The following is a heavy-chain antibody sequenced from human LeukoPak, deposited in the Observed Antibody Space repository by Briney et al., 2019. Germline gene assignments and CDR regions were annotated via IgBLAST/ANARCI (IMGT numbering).Heavy chain of an antibody. CDR1: GFTFSSYS. V-gene: IGHV3-21*01. D-gene: IGHD6-13*01. J-gene: IGHJ4*02. Sequence: GGSLRLSCAASGFTFSSYSMNWVRQAPGKGLEWVSSISSSSSYTYYADSVKGRFTISRDNAKNSLYLQMNSLRAEDTAVYYCARAEGDSSSWYRYWGQGTLVTVSS. CDR2: ISSSSSYT. CDR3: ARAEGDSSSWYRY.